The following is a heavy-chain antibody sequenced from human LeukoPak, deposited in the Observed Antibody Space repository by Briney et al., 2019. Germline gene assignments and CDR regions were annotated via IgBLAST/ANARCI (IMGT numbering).Heavy chain of an antibody. CDR2: IYTSGST. D-gene: IGHD6-19*01. CDR3: ARLRPEYSSGWSDAFDI. J-gene: IGHJ3*02. V-gene: IGHV4-61*02. CDR1: GGSISSGSYY. Sequence: PSETLSLTCTVSGGSISSGSYYWSWIRQPAGKGLEWIGRIYTSGSTNYNPSLKSRVTISVDTSKNQFSLKLSSVTAADTAVYYCARLRPEYSSGWSDAFDIWGQGTMVTVSS.